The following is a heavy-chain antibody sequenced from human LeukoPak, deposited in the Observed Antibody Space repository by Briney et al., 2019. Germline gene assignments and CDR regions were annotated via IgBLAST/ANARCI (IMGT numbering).Heavy chain of an antibody. V-gene: IGHV3-33*01. J-gene: IGHJ4*02. CDR2: IWYDGSNK. D-gene: IGHD3-22*01. CDR3: AREGPGDSSGYYLFDY. Sequence: GGSLRLSCAASGFTFSSYGMHWVRQAPGKGLEWVAVIWYDGSNKYYADSVEGRFTISRDNSKNTLYLQMNSLRAEDTAVYYCAREGPGDSSGYYLFDYWGQGTLVTVSS. CDR1: GFTFSSYG.